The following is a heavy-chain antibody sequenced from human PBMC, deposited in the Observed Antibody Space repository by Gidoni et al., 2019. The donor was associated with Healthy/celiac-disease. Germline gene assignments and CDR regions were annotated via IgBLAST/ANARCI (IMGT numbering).Heavy chain of an antibody. CDR2: LSYDGSNK. Sequence: QVQLVASGGGVVQPGRSLRLSCAAPGSTCSSSSMHWVRQAPGKGLGWVAVLSYDGSNKYYADSVKGRFTISRDNSKNTLYLQMNSLRAEDTAVYYWARESGAAAGKRGGTGYWGQGTLVTVSS. D-gene: IGHD6-13*01. J-gene: IGHJ4*02. CDR3: ARESGAAAGKRGGTGY. V-gene: IGHV3-30-3*01. CDR1: GSTCSSSS.